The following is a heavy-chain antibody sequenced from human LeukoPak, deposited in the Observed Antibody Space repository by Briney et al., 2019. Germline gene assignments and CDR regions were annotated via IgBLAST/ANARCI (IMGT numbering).Heavy chain of an antibody. J-gene: IGHJ4*02. Sequence: VGSLRLSCAASGFTFSSYAMHSVRQAPGKGLGYVSAISSNGGSTYYANSVKGRFTISRDNSKNTLYLQMGSLRAEDMAVYYCARGHSSGWYRGAYYFDYWGQGTLVTVSS. CDR1: GFTFSSYA. CDR2: ISSNGGST. V-gene: IGHV3-64*01. D-gene: IGHD6-19*01. CDR3: ARGHSSGWYRGAYYFDY.